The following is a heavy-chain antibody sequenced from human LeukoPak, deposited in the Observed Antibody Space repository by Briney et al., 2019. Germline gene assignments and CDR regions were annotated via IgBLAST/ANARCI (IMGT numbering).Heavy chain of an antibody. CDR3: ARALYCSGGSCYSPFDY. V-gene: IGHV3-30*04. D-gene: IGHD2-15*01. J-gene: IGHJ4*02. Sequence: PGGSLRLSCAASGFTFSSYAMHWVRQAPGKGLEWVAVISYDGSNKYYADSVKGRFTISRDNSKNTLYLQMNSLRAEDTAVYYCARALYCSGGSCYSPFDYWGQGTLVTVSS. CDR1: GFTFSSYA. CDR2: ISYDGSNK.